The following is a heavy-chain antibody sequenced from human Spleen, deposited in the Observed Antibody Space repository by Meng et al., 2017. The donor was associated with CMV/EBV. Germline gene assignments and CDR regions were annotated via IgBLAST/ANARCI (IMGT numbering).Heavy chain of an antibody. CDR2: ISSSSSYI. J-gene: IGHJ6*02. CDR3: ARRIVIAARRGDYYYYGMDV. Sequence: GGSLRLSCAASGFTVTSNYMSWVRQAPGKGLEWVSSISSSSSYIYYADSVKGRFTISRDNAKNSLYLQMNSLRAEDTAVYYCARRIVIAARRGDYYYYGMDVWGQGTTVTVSS. D-gene: IGHD6-6*01. V-gene: IGHV3-21*01. CDR1: GFTVTSNY.